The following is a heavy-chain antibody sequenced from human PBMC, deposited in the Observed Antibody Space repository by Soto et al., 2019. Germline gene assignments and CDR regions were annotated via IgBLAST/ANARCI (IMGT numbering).Heavy chain of an antibody. J-gene: IGHJ6*03. Sequence: SETLSLTCAVYGGSFSGYYWSWIRQPPGKGLEWIGEINHSGSTNYNPSLKSRVTISVDTSKNQFSLKLSSVTAADTAVYYCARGTPSGPHYYYMDVWGKGTTVTVSS. CDR3: ARGTPSGPHYYYMDV. CDR2: INHSGST. CDR1: GGSFSGYY. V-gene: IGHV4-34*01. D-gene: IGHD2-8*02.